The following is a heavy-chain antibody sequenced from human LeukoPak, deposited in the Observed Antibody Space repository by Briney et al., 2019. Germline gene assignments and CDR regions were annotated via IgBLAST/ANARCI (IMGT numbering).Heavy chain of an antibody. CDR3: AESRCSSTTCPAGFY. D-gene: IGHD2-2*01. CDR1: GFTFSSYA. Sequence: GGSLRLSCAASGFTFSSYAMSWVRQAPGKGLEWVSVISDSGGSTYYADSVKGRFTISRDNSKNTLYLQMNSLRAEDTAVYYCAESRCSSTTCPAGFYWGQGTLVTVSS. J-gene: IGHJ4*02. V-gene: IGHV3-23*01. CDR2: ISDSGGST.